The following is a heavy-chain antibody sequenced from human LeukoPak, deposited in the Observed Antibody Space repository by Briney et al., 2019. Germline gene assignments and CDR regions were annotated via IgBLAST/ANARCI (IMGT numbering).Heavy chain of an antibody. Sequence: PGASVKVSCKASGYTFSSYGVSWVRQAPGQGLEWMGWISAYNGNTNYAQELQGRVTMTTDTSTSTAYMQLRSLRSDDTAVYYCARAGSITIFGVVVAHNWFDPWGQGTLVTVSS. CDR3: ARAGSITIFGVVVAHNWFDP. D-gene: IGHD3-3*01. CDR1: GYTFSSYG. V-gene: IGHV1-18*01. J-gene: IGHJ5*02. CDR2: ISAYNGNT.